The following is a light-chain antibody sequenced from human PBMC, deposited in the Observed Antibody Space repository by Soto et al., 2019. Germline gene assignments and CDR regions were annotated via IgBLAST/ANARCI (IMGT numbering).Light chain of an antibody. Sequence: QSVLTQPASVPGSPGQSITISCTGTSSDVGSYNLVSWYQQHPGKAPKLMIYEVSKRPSGVSNRFSGSKSGNTASLTISGLQAEDEADYYCCSYAGRSSWGFGGGTKLTVL. CDR2: EVS. CDR1: SSDVGSYNL. J-gene: IGLJ3*02. V-gene: IGLV2-23*02. CDR3: CSYAGRSSWG.